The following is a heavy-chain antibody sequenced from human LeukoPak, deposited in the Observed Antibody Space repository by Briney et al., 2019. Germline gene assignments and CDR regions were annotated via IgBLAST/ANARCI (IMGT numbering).Heavy chain of an antibody. V-gene: IGHV3-48*03. CDR2: ISSSGSTI. CDR3: ARVGYSYGLPYFDY. Sequence: AGGSLRLSCAASGFTFSSYEMNWVRQAPGKGLEWVSYISSSGSTIYYADSVKGRFTISRDNAKNSLYLQMNSLRAEDTAVYYCARVGYSYGLPYFDYWGQGTLVTVSS. D-gene: IGHD5-18*01. CDR1: GFTFSSYE. J-gene: IGHJ4*02.